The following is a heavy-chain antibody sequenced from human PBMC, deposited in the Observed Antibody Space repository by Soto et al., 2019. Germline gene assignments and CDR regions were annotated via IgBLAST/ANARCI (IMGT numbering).Heavy chain of an antibody. CDR1: GFTFSVHW. V-gene: IGHV3-7*01. CDR2: IKEDGSEK. Sequence: GESLKISCAASGFTFSVHWMSWVRQAPGKGLEWVARIKEDGSEKQYVDSVKGRFTISRDNSKNTLYLQMNSLRAEDTAMYYCARESYYFDYWGQGTLVTVSS. CDR3: ARESYYFDY. J-gene: IGHJ4*02.